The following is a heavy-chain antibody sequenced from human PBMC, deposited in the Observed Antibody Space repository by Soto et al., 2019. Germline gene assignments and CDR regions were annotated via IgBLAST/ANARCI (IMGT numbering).Heavy chain of an antibody. CDR1: GYTFTSYY. D-gene: IGHD3-22*01. CDR3: ARYHSGWLMGASFDI. CDR2: INPSGGST. J-gene: IGHJ3*02. Sequence: AASVKVSCKASGYTFTSYYMHWVRQAPGQGLEWMGIINPSGGSTSYAQKFQGRVTMTRDTSTSTVYMELSSLRSEDTAVYYCARYHSGWLMGASFDIWGQGTMVTVSS. V-gene: IGHV1-46*01.